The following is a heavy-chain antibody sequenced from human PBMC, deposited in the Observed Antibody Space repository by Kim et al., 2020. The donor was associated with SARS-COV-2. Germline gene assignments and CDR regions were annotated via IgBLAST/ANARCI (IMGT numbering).Heavy chain of an antibody. D-gene: IGHD1-26*01. V-gene: IGHV5-51*01. J-gene: IGHJ4*02. Sequence: GESLKISCRSSGYRFSNFWIGWVRQMPGKGLEWMGIVYPGDSDTRYSPSFQGQVTISADNSMRTAYLQWSALRASDSAVYYCARWAVLRPGSPDTGAIDNWAQGTLVTVTS. CDR2: VYPGDSDT. CDR1: GYRFSNFW. CDR3: ARWAVLRPGSPDTGAIDN.